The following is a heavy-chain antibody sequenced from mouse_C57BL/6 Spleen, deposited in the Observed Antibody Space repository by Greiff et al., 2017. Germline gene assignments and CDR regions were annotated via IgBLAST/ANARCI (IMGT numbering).Heavy chain of an antibody. D-gene: IGHD2-3*01. Sequence: EVLLVESGGGLVKPGGSLKLSCAASGFTFSDYGMHWVRQAPEQGLEWVAYISSGSSTIYYADTVKGRFTISRDNAKNTLFLQMTSLGSEGRAMYYCAKDDGYFGGDYWGQGTSVTVSS. CDR1: GFTFSDYG. J-gene: IGHJ4*01. CDR2: ISSGSSTI. CDR3: AKDDGYFGGDY. V-gene: IGHV5-17*01.